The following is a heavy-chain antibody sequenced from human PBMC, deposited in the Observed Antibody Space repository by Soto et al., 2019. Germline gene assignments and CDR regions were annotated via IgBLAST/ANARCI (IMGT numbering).Heavy chain of an antibody. Sequence: QVQLVQSGAELKKPGASVKVSCKASGYTFSNYDMNWVRQATGQGPEWIGWVNPNNGDTGNAQKFXGXVXXTTDNSTTTAYMELTSLRSEDTAIYYCAKVSRKGSAIDFDYWGQGTLITVSS. CDR3: AKVSRKGSAIDFDY. CDR2: VNPNNGDT. V-gene: IGHV1-8*01. CDR1: GYTFSNYD. J-gene: IGHJ4*02. D-gene: IGHD3-10*01.